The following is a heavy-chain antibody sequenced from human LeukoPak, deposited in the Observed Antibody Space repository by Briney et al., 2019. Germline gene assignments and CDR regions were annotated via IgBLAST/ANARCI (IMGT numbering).Heavy chain of an antibody. V-gene: IGHV3-30*02. CDR2: IQTDGNPK. J-gene: IGHJ6*02. Sequence: QPGGSLRLSCAASGFIFSNSGMHWVRQAPGEGLEWVAFIQTDGNPKYYADSVRGRFTISRDNFKKTCYLQMDSLRVEDTAVYYCARETSSEIIGGMDVRGQGTTVTVTS. D-gene: IGHD3-22*01. CDR3: ARETSSEIIGGMDV. CDR1: GFIFSNSG.